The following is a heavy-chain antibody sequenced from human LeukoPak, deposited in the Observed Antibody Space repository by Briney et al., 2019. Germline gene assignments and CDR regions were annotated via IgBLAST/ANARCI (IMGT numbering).Heavy chain of an antibody. CDR2: IYYSGST. D-gene: IGHD5-24*01. Sequence: KTSETLSLTCTVSGGSISSYYWSWIRQPPGKGLEWIGYIYYSGSTNYNPSLKSRVTISVDTSKNQFSLKLSSVTAADTAVYYCARRKEDGYNRYFVSGDAFDIWGQGTMVTVSS. CDR3: ARRKEDGYNRYFVSGDAFDI. V-gene: IGHV4-59*08. CDR1: GGSISSYY. J-gene: IGHJ3*02.